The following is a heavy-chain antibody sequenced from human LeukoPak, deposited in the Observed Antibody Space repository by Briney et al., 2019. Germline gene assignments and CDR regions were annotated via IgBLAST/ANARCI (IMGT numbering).Heavy chain of an antibody. CDR1: GFTFSSYS. D-gene: IGHD4-17*01. CDR2: ISGSGGST. Sequence: PGGSLRLSCAASGFTFSSYSMSWVRQAPGKGLEWVSAISGSGGSTYYADSVKGRFTISRDNSKNTLYLQMNSLRAEDTAVYYCARGTISTEDYGDYVFLFDYWGQGTLVTVSS. CDR3: ARGTISTEDYGDYVFLFDY. J-gene: IGHJ4*02. V-gene: IGHV3-23*01.